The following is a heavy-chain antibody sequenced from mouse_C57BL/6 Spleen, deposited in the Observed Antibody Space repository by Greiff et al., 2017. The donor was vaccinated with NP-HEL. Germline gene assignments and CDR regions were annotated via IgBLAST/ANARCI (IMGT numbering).Heavy chain of an antibody. CDR2: INPSTGGT. J-gene: IGHJ2*01. CDR3: ARSPTLRFDY. Sequence: EVQLQQSGPELVKPGASVKISCKASGYSFTGYYMNWVKQSPEKSLEWIGEINPSTGGTTYNQKFKAKATLTVDKSSSTAYMHLKSLTSEDSAVYYCARSPTLRFDYWGQGTTLTVSS. CDR1: GYSFTGYY. V-gene: IGHV1-42*01. D-gene: IGHD2-10*01.